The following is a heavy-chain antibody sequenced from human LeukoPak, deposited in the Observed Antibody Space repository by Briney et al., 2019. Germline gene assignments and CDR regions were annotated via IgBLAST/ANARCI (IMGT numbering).Heavy chain of an antibody. CDR3: ARAPYTTGRSFYFDS. V-gene: IGHV3-33*01. D-gene: IGHD2-2*02. Sequence: GRSLRLSCEASGFTFRNYGMHWVRQAPGQGLEWVANIWYDGSKNYYADSVKGRFTISRDNFNNMLYLQMNSLRAEDTALYYCARAPYTTGRSFYFDSWGQGTLVTVSS. CDR2: IWYDGSKN. J-gene: IGHJ4*02. CDR1: GFTFRNYG.